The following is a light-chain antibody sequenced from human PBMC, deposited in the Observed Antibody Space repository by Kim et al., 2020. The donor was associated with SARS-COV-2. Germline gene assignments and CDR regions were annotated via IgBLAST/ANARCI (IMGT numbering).Light chain of an antibody. V-gene: IGKV1-39*01. CDR1: QSISSY. CDR2: AAS. J-gene: IGKJ1*01. Sequence: DIQMTQSPSSLSTSVGAKVTITCRASQSISSYLNWYQQKPGKAPKLLIYAASSLQSGVPSRFSGSGSGTDFTLTISCLQPEDFATYYCRQSYGTPWTFGQGTKVDIK. CDR3: RQSYGTPWT.